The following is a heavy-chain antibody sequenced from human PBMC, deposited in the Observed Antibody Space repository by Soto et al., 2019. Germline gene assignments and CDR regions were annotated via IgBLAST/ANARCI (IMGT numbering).Heavy chain of an antibody. CDR2: IIPIFGTA. CDR3: ARNYDSSGYYQDYYYYGMDV. D-gene: IGHD3-22*01. J-gene: IGHJ6*02. V-gene: IGHV1-69*13. Sequence: GASVKVSCKASGGTFSSYAISWVRQAPGQGLEWMGGIIPIFGTANYAQKFQGRVTITADESTSTAYMELSSLRSEDTAVYYCARNYDSSGYYQDYYYYGMDVWGQGTTVTVSS. CDR1: GGTFSSYA.